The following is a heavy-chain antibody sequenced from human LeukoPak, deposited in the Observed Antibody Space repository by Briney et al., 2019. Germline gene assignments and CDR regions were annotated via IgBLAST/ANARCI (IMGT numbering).Heavy chain of an antibody. CDR3: AKDEPGLYYFDY. Sequence: GGSLRLSCAASGFTFSSYGMHWVRQAPGKGLEWVAVIWYDGSNKYYADSVKGRFTISRDNSKNTLYLQMNSLRAEDTAVYYCAKDEPGLYYFDYWGQGTLVTVSS. D-gene: IGHD1-14*01. CDR2: IWYDGSNK. CDR1: GFTFSSYG. J-gene: IGHJ4*02. V-gene: IGHV3-33*06.